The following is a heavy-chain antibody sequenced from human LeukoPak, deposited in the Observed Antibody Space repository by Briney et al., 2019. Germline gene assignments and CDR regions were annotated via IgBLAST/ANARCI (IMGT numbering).Heavy chain of an antibody. V-gene: IGHV3-23*01. CDR2: ISGSGGST. Sequence: PGGSLRLSCAVSGFTFSRYAMSWVRQAPGKGLEWVSAISGSGGSTYYADSVKGRFTISRDNSQNPLYLQMNSLRAEGTAVYYCAKAHGGSYHSGIDWGQGTLVIVSS. D-gene: IGHD1-26*01. CDR3: AKAHGGSYHSGID. CDR1: GFTFSRYA. J-gene: IGHJ4*02.